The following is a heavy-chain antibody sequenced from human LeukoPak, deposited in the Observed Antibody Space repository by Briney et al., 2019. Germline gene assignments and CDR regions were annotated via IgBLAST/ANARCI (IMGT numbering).Heavy chain of an antibody. J-gene: IGHJ4*02. V-gene: IGHV3-23*01. Sequence: HPGGSLRLSCAASGFTFSSYAMSWVRQAPGKGLEWVSAISGSGGSTYYADSVKGRFTISRDNSKNTLCLQMNSLRAEDTAVYYCAKGSISGYYDFWSGCYFDYWGQGTLVTVSS. CDR3: AKGSISGYYDFWSGCYFDY. CDR2: ISGSGGST. D-gene: IGHD3-3*01. CDR1: GFTFSSYA.